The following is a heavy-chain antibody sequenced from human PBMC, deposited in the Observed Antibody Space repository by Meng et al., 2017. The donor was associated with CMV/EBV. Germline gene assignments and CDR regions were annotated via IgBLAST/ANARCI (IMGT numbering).Heavy chain of an antibody. Sequence: ESLKISCVASGFAFSRYSMNWVRQAPGKGLEWIGSIYYSGSTYYNPSLKSRVTISVDTSKNQFSLKLSSVTAADTAVYYCARFERTYGMDVWGQGTTVTVSS. CDR3: ARFERTYGMDV. V-gene: IGHV4-38-2*01. J-gene: IGHJ6*02. CDR1: GFAFSRYS. CDR2: IYYSGST.